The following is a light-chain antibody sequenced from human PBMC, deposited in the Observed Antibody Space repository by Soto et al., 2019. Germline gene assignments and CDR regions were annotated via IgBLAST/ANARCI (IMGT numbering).Light chain of an antibody. J-gene: IGKJ1*01. Sequence: IQLTQSPSSLSASVGDRVTITCRASQDIAVYLAWYQQKPGEAPKLLIYAASTLYGGVPSRFSGSGSGTDFALTITSLQPDDFATYYCQQYNSYSQTFGQGTKVDI. CDR1: QDIAVY. CDR3: QQYNSYSQT. V-gene: IGKV1-9*01. CDR2: AAS.